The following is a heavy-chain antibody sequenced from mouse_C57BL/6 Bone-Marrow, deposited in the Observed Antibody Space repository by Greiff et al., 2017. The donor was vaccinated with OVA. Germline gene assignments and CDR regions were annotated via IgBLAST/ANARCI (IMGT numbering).Heavy chain of an antibody. Sequence: DVQLQESGGGLVQPGGSMKLSCVASGFTFSNYWMNWVRQSPEKGLEWVAQIRLKSDNYATHYAESVKGRFTISRDDSKSSVYLQMNNLRAEDTGIYYCKGIVAKYFDVWGTGTTVTVSS. V-gene: IGHV6-3*01. CDR3: KGIVAKYFDV. J-gene: IGHJ1*03. CDR2: IRLKSDNYAT. D-gene: IGHD1-1*01. CDR1: GFTFSNYW.